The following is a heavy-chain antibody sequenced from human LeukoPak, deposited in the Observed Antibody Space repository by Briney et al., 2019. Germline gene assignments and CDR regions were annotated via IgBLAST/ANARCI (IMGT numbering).Heavy chain of an antibody. Sequence: GGSLRLSCAASGFTFSSYAMSGVRQAPGKGREWVSAINCRCGSKYYADSVRGRLSISRDSSKHTVYLQMNNLRAEETAVYFCAKESKDIVIVRGVSYHWYFDLWGRGTLVTVSS. CDR2: INCRCGSK. V-gene: IGHV3-23*01. D-gene: IGHD3-10*01. CDR3: AKESKDIVIVRGVSYHWYFDL. J-gene: IGHJ2*01. CDR1: GFTFSSYA.